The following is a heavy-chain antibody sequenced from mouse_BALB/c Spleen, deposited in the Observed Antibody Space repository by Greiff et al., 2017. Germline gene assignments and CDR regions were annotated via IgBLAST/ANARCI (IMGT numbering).Heavy chain of an antibody. CDR2: ISNGGGST. CDR1: GFTFSSYT. J-gene: IGHJ4*01. Sequence: EVKLMESGGGLVQPGGSLKLSCAASGFTFSSYTMSWVRQTPEKRLEWVAYISNGGGSTYYPDTVKGRFTISRDNAKNTLYLQMSSLKSEDTAMYYCARGGLRDAMDYWGQGTSVTVSS. V-gene: IGHV5-12-2*01. D-gene: IGHD3-1*01. CDR3: ARGGLRDAMDY.